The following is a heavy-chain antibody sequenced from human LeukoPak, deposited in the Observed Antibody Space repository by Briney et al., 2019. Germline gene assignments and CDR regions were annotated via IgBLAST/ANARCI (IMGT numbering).Heavy chain of an antibody. CDR3: ARGTRASFYSPPEY. CDR1: GFTYSSYA. J-gene: IGHJ4*02. V-gene: IGHV3-23*01. D-gene: IGHD2-21*01. CDR2: LSDSGTTT. Sequence: GGSLRLSCTASGFTYSSYAMNWVRQAPGKGLEWVSGLSDSGTTTNYANSVKGRFTISRDNSKNTLYLEMNSLRAEDTALYYCARGTRASFYSPPEYWGQGTLVTVSS.